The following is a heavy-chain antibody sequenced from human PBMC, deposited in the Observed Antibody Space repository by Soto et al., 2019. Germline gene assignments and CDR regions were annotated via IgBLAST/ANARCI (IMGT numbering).Heavy chain of an antibody. CDR3: ARPPGNYYGLLDP. CDR1: GGSISSRSYY. Sequence: QLQLQESGPGLVKPSETLSPICTVSGGSISSRSYYWGWIRQPPGKGLEWIGSIYYRGCTYYNPSLKSRVTICVDTSKTQFSLKLSSVTAADTAVYYCARPPGNYYGLLDPWGQGTLVTVSS. J-gene: IGHJ5*02. V-gene: IGHV4-39*01. CDR2: IYYRGCT. D-gene: IGHD1-26*01.